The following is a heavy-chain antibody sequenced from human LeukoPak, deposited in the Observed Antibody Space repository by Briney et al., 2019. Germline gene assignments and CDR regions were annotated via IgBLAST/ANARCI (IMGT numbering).Heavy chain of an antibody. CDR2: ISERGGST. V-gene: IGHV3-23*01. J-gene: IGHJ4*02. CDR3: AKRGVVIRVILVGFHKEAYYFDS. D-gene: IGHD3-10*01. CDR1: GITLSNYG. Sequence: PGGSLRLSCVVSGITLSNYGMSWVRQAPGKGLEWVSGISERGGSTNYADSVQGRFTIARDNSKNTLYLQMNSLRAEDTAVYFCAKRGVVIRVILVGFHKEAYYFDSWGQGTLVTVSS.